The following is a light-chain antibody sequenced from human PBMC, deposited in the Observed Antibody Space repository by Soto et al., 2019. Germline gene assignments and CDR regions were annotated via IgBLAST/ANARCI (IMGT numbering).Light chain of an antibody. CDR3: QQFGISPGFT. J-gene: IGKJ3*01. CDR2: GAS. CDR1: QSINSRY. V-gene: IGKV3-20*01. Sequence: EIVLTQSPGTLSLSPGERATLSCRASQSINSRYLAWYQQKPGQAPRLLIYGASSRATGIPDRFRGSGSGTDFTLTISSLEPEDFAVYYCQQFGISPGFTFGPGTKVDIK.